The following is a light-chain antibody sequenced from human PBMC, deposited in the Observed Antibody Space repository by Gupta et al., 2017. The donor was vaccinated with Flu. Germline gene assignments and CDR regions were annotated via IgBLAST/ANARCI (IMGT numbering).Light chain of an antibody. CDR1: QSINSW. CDR2: KAS. V-gene: IGKV1-5*03. CDR3: QQYKDYPLT. J-gene: IGKJ4*01. Sequence: PSTRSASVGDRVTITCRASQSINSWLGWYQQKTGRAPKLLIYKASSLQSGVPSRFSGSGSGTEFTLTISSLQPDDFGTYYCQQYKDYPLTFGGGTKVEIE.